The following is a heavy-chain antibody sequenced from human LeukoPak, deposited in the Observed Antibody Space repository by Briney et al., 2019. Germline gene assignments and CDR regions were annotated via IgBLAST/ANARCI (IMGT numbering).Heavy chain of an antibody. J-gene: IGHJ3*02. V-gene: IGHV4-4*07. CDR2: IYTSGST. CDR3: ASVLDYGSGRYAFDI. Sequence: SETLSLTCAVSGGSTSSYYWSWIRQPAGKGLEWIGRIYTSGSTNYNPSLKSRVTMSVDTSKNQFSLKLSSVTAADTAVYYCASVLDYGSGRYAFDIWGQGTMVTVSS. CDR1: GGSTSSYY. D-gene: IGHD3-10*01.